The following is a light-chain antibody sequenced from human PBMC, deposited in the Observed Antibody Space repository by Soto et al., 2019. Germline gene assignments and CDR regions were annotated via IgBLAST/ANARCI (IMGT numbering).Light chain of an antibody. Sequence: EIVLTPSPGTLSLFPGERATLSCRASQSVSSSQLAWYQQKPGQAPRLLIYGASSRATGMPDRFSGSGSGRDFTLTISRLEPEDFAVYYCQQYGTSLTWTFGQGTKVDIK. V-gene: IGKV3-20*01. CDR1: QSVSSSQ. J-gene: IGKJ1*01. CDR2: GAS. CDR3: QQYGTSLTWT.